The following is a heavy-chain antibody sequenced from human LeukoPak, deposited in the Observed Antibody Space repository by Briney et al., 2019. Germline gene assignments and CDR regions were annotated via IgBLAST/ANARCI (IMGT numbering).Heavy chain of an antibody. CDR1: GFTFSMYG. J-gene: IGHJ3*02. Sequence: GGSLRLSCAASGFTFSMYGMHWVRQAPGKGLEWVTFIRHDGSDKYYADSVKGRFTISRDNSKKTVYLQMNSLRADDTAVYYCAKDRGGYNYGPLDAFDIWGQRRMVIVSS. V-gene: IGHV3-30*02. CDR3: AKDRGGYNYGPLDAFDI. D-gene: IGHD5-18*01. CDR2: IRHDGSDK.